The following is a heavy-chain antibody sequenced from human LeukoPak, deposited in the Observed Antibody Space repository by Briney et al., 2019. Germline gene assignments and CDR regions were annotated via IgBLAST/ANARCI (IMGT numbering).Heavy chain of an antibody. Sequence: ASVKVSCKASGYTFTGYYMHWVRQAPGQGLEWMGWINPNSGGTNYAQKFQGRVTMTRDTSISTAYMELSRLRSDDTAVYYCARVLNMVRGVIDYWGQGTLVTVSS. V-gene: IGHV1-2*02. CDR3: ARVLNMVRGVIDY. D-gene: IGHD3-10*01. CDR2: INPNSGGT. J-gene: IGHJ4*02. CDR1: GYTFTGYY.